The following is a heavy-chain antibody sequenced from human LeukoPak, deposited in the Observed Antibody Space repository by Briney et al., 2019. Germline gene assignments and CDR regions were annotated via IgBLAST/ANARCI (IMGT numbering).Heavy chain of an antibody. CDR3: ARGTDIVSVCPLYYYMDV. J-gene: IGHJ6*03. CDR2: MNPNSSNT. Sequence: AASLTVSCKASGYTFTIYDINWVRQATGEGLEWMGWMNPNSSNTDYAQKFQGRDTMTRNTSISTAYMELSSLRSEATAVYYCARGTDIVSVCPLYYYMDVWGKGTTVTVSS. V-gene: IGHV1-8*01. D-gene: IGHD2-15*01. CDR1: GYTFTIYD.